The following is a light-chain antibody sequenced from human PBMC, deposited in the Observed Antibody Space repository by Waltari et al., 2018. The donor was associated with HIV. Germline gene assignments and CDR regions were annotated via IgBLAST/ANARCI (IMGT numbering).Light chain of an antibody. V-gene: IGKV4-1*01. Sequence: DIIMTQSPDSLAVSLGARVTINCKSSRNILYNSDNKNYLAWYQQKAGQAPRVLISWASTRPVGVPSSIRTFGVPERFSGSGSGTNFSLTISSLQEDDVAVYYCQQYYSLPPTFGGGTRVERK. CDR2: WAS. J-gene: IGKJ4*01. CDR1: RNILYNSDNKNY. CDR3: QQYYSLPPT.